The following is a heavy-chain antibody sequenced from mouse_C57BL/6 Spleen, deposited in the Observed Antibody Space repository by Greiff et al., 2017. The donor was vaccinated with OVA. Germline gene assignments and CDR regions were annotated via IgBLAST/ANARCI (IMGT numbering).Heavy chain of an antibody. CDR2: IWSGGST. V-gene: IGHV2-2*01. J-gene: IGHJ1*03. CDR3: ARNPTTVDWYFDV. CDR1: GFSLTSYG. D-gene: IGHD1-1*01. Sequence: VQGVESGPGLVQPSQSLSITCTVSGFSLTSYGVHWVRQSPGKGLEWLGVIWSGGSTDYNAAFISRLSISKDNSKSQVFFKMNSLQADDTAIYYCARNPTTVDWYFDVWGTGTTVTVSS.